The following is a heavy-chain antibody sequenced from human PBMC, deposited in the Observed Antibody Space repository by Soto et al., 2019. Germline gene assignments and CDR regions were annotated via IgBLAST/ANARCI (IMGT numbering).Heavy chain of an antibody. D-gene: IGHD3-10*01. V-gene: IGHV3-11*06. CDR1: GFTFSDYY. Sequence: PGGSLRLSCAASGFTFSDYYMSWIRQAPGKGLERISFISGGSDYIDYADSLKGRFTISRDNAKNSLYLQMNSLRAGDTAVYFCERRSIIRSMDVWGQGNTVTVSS. CDR3: ERRSIIRSMDV. CDR2: ISGGSDYI. J-gene: IGHJ6*02.